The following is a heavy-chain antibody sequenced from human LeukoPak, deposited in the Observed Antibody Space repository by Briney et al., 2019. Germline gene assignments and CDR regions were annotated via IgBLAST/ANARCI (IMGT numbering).Heavy chain of an antibody. CDR2: INADGSTT. J-gene: IGHJ3*01. CDR1: GSGFTFNNYW. V-gene: IGHV3-74*01. Sequence: PGGSLRLSCAASGSGFTFNNYWMHWVRQAPGKGLVWVSRINADGSTTSYADSMRGRFTISRDNAKNTLYLQMNSLRTEDTAVYYCAKRAHSSSSGSAFDVWGQGTTVTVSS. D-gene: IGHD6-6*01. CDR3: AKRAHSSSSGSAFDV.